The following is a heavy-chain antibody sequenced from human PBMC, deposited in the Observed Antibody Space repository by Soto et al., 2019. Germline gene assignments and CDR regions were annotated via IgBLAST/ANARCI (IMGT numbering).Heavy chain of an antibody. CDR1: GFTFSSYA. Sequence: GGSLRLSCAASGFTFSSYAMSWVRQAPGKGLEWVSAISGSGGSTYYADSVKGRFTISRDNSKNTLYLQMNSLRAEDTSVYYCAKPVVPAAISYYYYMDVWGKGTTVTVSS. CDR2: ISGSGGST. D-gene: IGHD2-2*01. J-gene: IGHJ6*03. CDR3: AKPVVPAAISYYYYMDV. V-gene: IGHV3-23*01.